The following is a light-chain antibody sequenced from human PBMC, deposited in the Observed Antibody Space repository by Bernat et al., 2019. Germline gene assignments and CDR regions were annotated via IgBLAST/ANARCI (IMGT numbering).Light chain of an antibody. CDR3: CSFTSTTTWV. CDR2: EVN. J-gene: IGLJ3*02. Sequence: QSALTQPPSVSGSPGQSVTISCTGTSSEVGSYNRVSRYQQPPGTAPKLMIYEVNNRPSVVPDRFSGSKSGNTASLNISGLHAEDEADYYCCSFTSTTTWVFGEGTKLTVL. V-gene: IGLV2-18*02. CDR1: SSEVGSYNR.